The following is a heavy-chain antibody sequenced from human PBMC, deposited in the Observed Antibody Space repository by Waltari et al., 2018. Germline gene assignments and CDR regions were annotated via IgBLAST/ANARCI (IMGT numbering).Heavy chain of an antibody. CDR1: GFTFSSYA. CDR2: ISGSGGST. D-gene: IGHD6-19*01. Sequence: EVQLLESGGGLVQPGGSLRLSCAASGFTFSSYAMSWVRQAPGKGLEWVSAISGSGGSTYYADSVKGRFTISRDNSKNTLYLQMNSLRAEDTAVYYCAKVDPTFSLAVAGGFDYWGQGTLVTVSS. CDR3: AKVDPTFSLAVAGGFDY. V-gene: IGHV3-23*01. J-gene: IGHJ4*02.